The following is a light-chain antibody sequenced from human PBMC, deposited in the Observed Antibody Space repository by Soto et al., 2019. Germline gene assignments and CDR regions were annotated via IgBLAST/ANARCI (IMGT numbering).Light chain of an antibody. CDR1: PSVSSSY. V-gene: IGKV3-20*01. J-gene: IGKJ2*01. CDR2: GAS. CDR3: HQYGNSPRHT. Sequence: DIVLTQSPGTLSLSPGERATLSCRASPSVSSSYLAWYQQKPGQAPRLLIYGASSRATGIPERCSGSRSGTDFALTVSRLEPEDFAVYYCHQYGNSPRHTCGQGTKLEIK.